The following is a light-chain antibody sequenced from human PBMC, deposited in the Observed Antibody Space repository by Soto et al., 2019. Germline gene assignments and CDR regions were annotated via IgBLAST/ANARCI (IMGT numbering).Light chain of an antibody. Sequence: GDRVTITCRASQSTSSWLAWYQQKPGKAPKLLIYDASSLESGVPSRFSGSGSGTEFTLTISSLQPDDFATYYCQQYNSYSGTFGQGTKVDIK. CDR3: QQYNSYSGT. CDR1: QSTSSW. J-gene: IGKJ1*01. CDR2: DAS. V-gene: IGKV1-5*01.